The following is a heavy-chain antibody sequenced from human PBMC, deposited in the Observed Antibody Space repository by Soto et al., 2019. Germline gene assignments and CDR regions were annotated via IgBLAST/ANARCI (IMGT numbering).Heavy chain of an antibody. J-gene: IGHJ6*02. Sequence: QVQLQESGPGLVKPSETLSLTCTVSGCSISSYHWSWIRQSAGQGLEWIGRFYATGITHYNPSLKSRLSMSADTSKNQLSLTLTSVTAADTGVYYCARAGNEYGVDVWGQGTTVTVSS. V-gene: IGHV4-4*07. CDR3: ARAGNEYGVDV. D-gene: IGHD3-10*01. CDR1: GCSISSYH. CDR2: FYATGIT.